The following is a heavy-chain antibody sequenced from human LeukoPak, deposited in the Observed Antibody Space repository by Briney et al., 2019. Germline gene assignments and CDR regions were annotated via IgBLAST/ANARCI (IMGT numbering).Heavy chain of an antibody. CDR3: ARELVVPAAVYYYYYGMDV. Sequence: ASVKVSCKASGYTFTGYYMHWVRQAPGQGLEWMGRINPNGGGTNYAQKFQGRVTMTRDTSISTAYMELSRLRSDDTAVYYCARELVVPAAVYYYYYGMDVWGQGTTVTVSS. V-gene: IGHV1-2*06. CDR2: INPNGGGT. D-gene: IGHD2-2*01. CDR1: GYTFTGYY. J-gene: IGHJ6*02.